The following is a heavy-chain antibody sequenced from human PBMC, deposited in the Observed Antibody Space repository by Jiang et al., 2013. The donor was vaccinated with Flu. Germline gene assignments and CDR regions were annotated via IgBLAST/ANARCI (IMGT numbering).Heavy chain of an antibody. CDR1: GYSFTSYW. J-gene: IGHJ5*02. D-gene: IGHD2-15*01. Sequence: GAEVKKPGESLRISCKGSGYSFTSYWISWVRQMPGKGLEWMGRIDPSDSYTNYSPSFQGHVTISADKSISTAYLQWSGLKASDTAMYYCASQYCSGGSCLSWFDPWGQGTLVTVSS. CDR2: IDPSDSYT. V-gene: IGHV5-10-1*01. CDR3: ASQYCSGGSCLSWFDP.